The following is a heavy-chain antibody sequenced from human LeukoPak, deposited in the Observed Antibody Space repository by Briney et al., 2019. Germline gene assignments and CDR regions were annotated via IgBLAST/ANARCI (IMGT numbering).Heavy chain of an antibody. D-gene: IGHD1-26*01. CDR1: DGSISSGSYY. CDR3: ARRGRMSGHFPY. V-gene: IGHV4-39*07. CDR2: VYYSGST. J-gene: IGHJ4*02. Sequence: SETLSLTCTVSDGSISSGSYYWAWIRQPPGKGLEYIGNVYYSGSTYYNPSLKSRVSISVDTSKNQFSLKLSSVTVADTAFYYCARRGRMSGHFPYWGQGTLVTVSS.